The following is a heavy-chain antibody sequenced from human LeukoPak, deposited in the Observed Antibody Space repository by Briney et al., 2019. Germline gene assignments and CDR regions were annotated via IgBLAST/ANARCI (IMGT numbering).Heavy chain of an antibody. J-gene: IGHJ4*02. D-gene: IGHD1-7*01. CDR3: ARALTGTTPFDY. V-gene: IGHV4-30-4*08. Sequence: SQTLSLTCTVSGGSISSGDYYWSWIRQPPGKGLELIGYIYYSGSTYYNPSLKSRVTISVDTSKNQLSLKPSSVTAADTAVYYCARALTGTTPFDYWGQGTLVTVSS. CDR2: IYYSGST. CDR1: GGSISSGDYY.